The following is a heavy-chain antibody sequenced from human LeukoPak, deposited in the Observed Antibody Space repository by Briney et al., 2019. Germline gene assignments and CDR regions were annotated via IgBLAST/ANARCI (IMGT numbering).Heavy chain of an antibody. CDR1: GGSISSYY. D-gene: IGHD6-13*01. CDR2: IYYSGST. V-gene: IGHV4-59*08. Sequence: SEALSLTCTVSGGSISSYYWSWIRQPPGKGLEWIGYIYYSGSTNYNPSLKSRVTISVDTSKNQFSLKLSSVTAADTAVYYCARHSYSSSWYESSSWFDPWGQGTLVTVSP. CDR3: ARHSYSSSWYESSSWFDP. J-gene: IGHJ5*02.